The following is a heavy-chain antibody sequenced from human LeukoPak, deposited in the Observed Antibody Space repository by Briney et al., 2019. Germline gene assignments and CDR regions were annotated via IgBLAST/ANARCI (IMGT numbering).Heavy chain of an antibody. CDR2: ISSSSSTI. CDR1: GFTFSSYS. J-gene: IGHJ4*02. D-gene: IGHD3-16*01. CDR3: ARGRFTFGGVFDY. V-gene: IGHV3-48*01. Sequence: GGSLRLSCAASGFTFSSYSMNWVRQAPGKGLEWVSYISSSSSTIYYAYSVKGPFTTSRDNDKNSLYLQMNSLRAEDTAVYYCARGRFTFGGVFDYWGQGTLVTLSS.